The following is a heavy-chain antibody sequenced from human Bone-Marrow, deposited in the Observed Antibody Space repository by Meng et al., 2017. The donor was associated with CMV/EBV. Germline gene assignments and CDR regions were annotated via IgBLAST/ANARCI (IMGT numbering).Heavy chain of an antibody. CDR3: VRESRDHYDPIGFPHY. J-gene: IGHJ4*02. V-gene: IGHV1-18*01. D-gene: IGHD3-22*01. CDR1: GYTFPSFG. CDR2: ISAYSGDT. Sequence: ASVKVSCKATGYTFPSFGISWVRQAPGQGLEWMGWISAYSGDTHYPQKFQGRLTMTADTSTSTAYMDLRSLRSDDTAVYYCVRESRDHYDPIGFPHYWGQGTLVTVSS.